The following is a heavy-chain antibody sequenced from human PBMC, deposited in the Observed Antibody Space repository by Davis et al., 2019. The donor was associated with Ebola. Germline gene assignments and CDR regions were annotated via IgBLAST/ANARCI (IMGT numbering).Heavy chain of an antibody. Sequence: PGGSLRLSCAASGFTFSSYSMNWVRQAPGKGLEWVSGIFAGGITKFYTDSVKGRFTVSRDNYKTTVYLQMDGLRTEDTAVYYCMKDQALGWGQGTLVTVSS. CDR1: GFTFSSYS. V-gene: IGHV3-48*01. J-gene: IGHJ4*02. D-gene: IGHD7-27*01. CDR2: IFAGGITK. CDR3: MKDQALG.